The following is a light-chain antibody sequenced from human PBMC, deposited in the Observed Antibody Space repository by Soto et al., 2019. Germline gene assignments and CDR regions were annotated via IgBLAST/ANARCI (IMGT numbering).Light chain of an antibody. Sequence: SYELTQPPSVSVAPGQTASITCGGNNIGSKSVHWYQQKAGQAPAVVVYDDSVRPSGIPDRFSGSNSGNTATLTISRVEAGDEADYYCQVWDFSTDHVVFGGGTKVTVL. J-gene: IGLJ3*02. CDR2: DDS. V-gene: IGLV3-21*02. CDR1: NIGSKS. CDR3: QVWDFSTDHVV.